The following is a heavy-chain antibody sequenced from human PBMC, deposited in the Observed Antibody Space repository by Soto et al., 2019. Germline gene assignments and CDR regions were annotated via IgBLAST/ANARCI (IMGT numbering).Heavy chain of an antibody. Sequence: QVQLQESGPGLVKPSETLSLTCIVSRDSISPYYWTWIRQPPGKGLEWIGHIYYRWSPNYNPSLKSRDTISVDMSRREFSLKLSSVPAADTAVYYCPRDVSPAYWGQGMLVTVSS. CDR1: RDSISPYY. CDR2: IYYRWSP. CDR3: PRDVSPAY. V-gene: IGHV4-59*01. J-gene: IGHJ4*02.